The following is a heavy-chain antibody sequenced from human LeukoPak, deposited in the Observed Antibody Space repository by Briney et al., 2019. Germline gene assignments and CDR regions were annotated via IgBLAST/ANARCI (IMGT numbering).Heavy chain of an antibody. Sequence: GGTLRLSCAASGFTFSSYSMNWVGQGPGQGREWVSSISSSCHSVYYADALKGRFTISRDDAKNSLYLQMNSLSADDTAVYFCARESYYDSSDYPSDLGCWGKGTLVTV. V-gene: IGHV3-21*01. J-gene: IGHJ4*02. CDR3: ARESYYDSSDYPSDLGC. CDR2: ISSSCHSV. CDR1: GFTFSSYS. D-gene: IGHD3-22*01.